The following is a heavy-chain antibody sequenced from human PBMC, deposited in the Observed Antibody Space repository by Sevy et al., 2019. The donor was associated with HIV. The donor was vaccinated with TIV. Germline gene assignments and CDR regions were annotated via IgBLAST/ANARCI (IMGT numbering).Heavy chain of an antibody. D-gene: IGHD3-16*02. V-gene: IGHV1-18*01. Sequence: ASVKVACKASGYTFTSYGISWVRQAPGQGLEWMGCISAYNGNTNYAQKLQGRVTMTTDTSTSTAYMELRSLRSDDTAVYYCARVFYDYVWGSYRYPDDYWGQGTLVTVSS. CDR3: ARVFYDYVWGSYRYPDDY. CDR1: GYTFTSYG. J-gene: IGHJ4*02. CDR2: ISAYNGNT.